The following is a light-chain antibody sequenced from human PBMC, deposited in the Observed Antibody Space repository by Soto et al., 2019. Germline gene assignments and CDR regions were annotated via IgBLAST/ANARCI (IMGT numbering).Light chain of an antibody. CDR1: QSVSSSY. CDR3: QQFDSSVALT. V-gene: IGKV3-20*01. CDR2: GAS. J-gene: IGKJ4*01. Sequence: EIVLTQSPGTLSLSPGERATLSCRASQSVSSSYLAWYQQKPGQAPRLLIYGASRRATGIPDRFSGSGSGTDFTLTISRLEPEDFAVHYCQQFDSSVALTFGGGTKVEIK.